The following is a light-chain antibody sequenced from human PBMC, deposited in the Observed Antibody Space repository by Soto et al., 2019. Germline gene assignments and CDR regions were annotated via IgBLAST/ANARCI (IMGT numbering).Light chain of an antibody. CDR1: QSISSW. J-gene: IGKJ1*01. V-gene: IGKV1-5*01. Sequence: VTITCRASQSISSWLAWYQQKPGKAPKLLIYDGSILESGVPSRFSGSGSGTEFTLTISSLQPDDFATYYCQHYNSYSEAFGQGTKVDIK. CDR3: QHYNSYSEA. CDR2: DGS.